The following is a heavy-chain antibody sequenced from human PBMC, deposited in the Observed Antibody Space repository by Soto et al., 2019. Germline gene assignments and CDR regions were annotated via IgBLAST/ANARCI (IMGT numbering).Heavy chain of an antibody. D-gene: IGHD1-26*01. CDR2: ISAYNGNT. V-gene: IGHV1-18*01. Sequence: ASVKVSCKASGYTFTSYGISWVRRAPGQGLEWMGWISAYNGNTNYAQKLQGRVTMTTDTSTSTAYMELRSLRSDDTAVYYCAKGKGVGATAAAFDIWGQGTMVTVSS. CDR1: GYTFTSYG. CDR3: AKGKGVGATAAAFDI. J-gene: IGHJ3*02.